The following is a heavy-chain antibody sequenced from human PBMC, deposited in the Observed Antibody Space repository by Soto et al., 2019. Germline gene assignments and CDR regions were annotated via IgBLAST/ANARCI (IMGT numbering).Heavy chain of an antibody. CDR1: GGTFSSCA. CDR2: IIPIFGTA. CDR3: ARGGYYDFWSGYPNDAFDI. V-gene: IGHV1-69*06. J-gene: IGHJ3*02. Sequence: SVKVSCKASGGTFSSCAISCVRQAPGQGLEWMGGIIPIFGTANYAQKFQGRVTITADKSTSTAYMELSSLRSEDTAVYYCARGGYYDFWSGYPNDAFDIWGQGTMVTVSS. D-gene: IGHD3-3*01.